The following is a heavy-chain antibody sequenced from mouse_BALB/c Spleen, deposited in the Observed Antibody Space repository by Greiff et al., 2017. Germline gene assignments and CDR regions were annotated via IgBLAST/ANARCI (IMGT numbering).Heavy chain of an antibody. CDR3: TRARRFAY. CDR1: GYTFTSYY. J-gene: IGHJ4*01. V-gene: IGHV1S81*02. CDR2: INPSNGGT. Sequence: QVQLKESGAELVKPGASVKLSCKASGYTFTSYYMYWVKQRPGQGLEWIGEINPSNGGTNFNEKFKSKATLTVDKSSSTAYMQLSSLTSEDSAVYYCTRARRFAYWGQGTSVTVSS.